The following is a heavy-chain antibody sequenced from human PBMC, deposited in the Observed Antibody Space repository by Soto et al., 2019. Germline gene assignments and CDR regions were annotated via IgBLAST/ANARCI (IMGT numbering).Heavy chain of an antibody. V-gene: IGHV4-34*01. Sequence: SETLSLTCAVYGGSFSGYYWSWIRQPPGKGLEWIGEINHSGSTNYNPSLKSRVTISVDTSKNQFSLKLSSVTAADTAVYYCARRWYYDSSGYYNAPYYFDYWGQGTLVTVSS. CDR3: ARRWYYDSSGYYNAPYYFDY. D-gene: IGHD3-22*01. CDR1: GGSFSGYY. CDR2: INHSGST. J-gene: IGHJ4*02.